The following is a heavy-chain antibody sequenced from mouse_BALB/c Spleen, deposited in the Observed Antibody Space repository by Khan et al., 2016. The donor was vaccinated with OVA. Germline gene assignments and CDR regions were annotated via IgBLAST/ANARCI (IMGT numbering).Heavy chain of an antibody. Sequence: EVQLQQSGTVLARPGTSVKMSCKASGYTFTSYWMHWVNQRPGQGLEWIGAIYPGNSATSYTPKFTGMANLPAVSSTSTAYMDHSSLTNEDSAVYDSTRFGYVFEYWGQGTLVTVSA. V-gene: IGHV1-5*01. J-gene: IGHJ3*01. CDR3: TRFGYVFEY. CDR2: IYPGNSAT. D-gene: IGHD2-2*01. CDR1: GYTFTSYW.